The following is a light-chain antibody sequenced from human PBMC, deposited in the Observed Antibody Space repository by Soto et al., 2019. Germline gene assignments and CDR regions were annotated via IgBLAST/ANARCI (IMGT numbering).Light chain of an antibody. CDR1: SSDVGTYNF. CDR3: CSHAGRGTFELV. J-gene: IGLJ3*02. CDR2: EVS. Sequence: QSALTQPASVSGSPGQSITISCTGTSSDVGTYNFVSWYQQHPGKAPKLIIYEVSKRPSGVSNRFTGSKSGNTASLTISGFQAEDEADYDCCSHAGRGTFELVFGGGTQLTVL. V-gene: IGLV2-23*02.